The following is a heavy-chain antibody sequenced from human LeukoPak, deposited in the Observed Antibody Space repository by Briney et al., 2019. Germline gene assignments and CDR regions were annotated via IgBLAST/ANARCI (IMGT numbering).Heavy chain of an antibody. CDR1: GFSFSTYW. D-gene: IGHD2-15*01. J-gene: IGHJ4*02. CDR2: INPAGSET. CDR3: ARFGYVAAVDV. Sequence: GGSLRLPCAASGFSFSTYWMTWVRQAPGTGLEWVANINPAGSETYYVDPVKGRFSISRDNAKDLVYLQMNSLRAEDTAVYHCARFGYVAAVDVWGQGTPVTVSS. V-gene: IGHV3-7*01.